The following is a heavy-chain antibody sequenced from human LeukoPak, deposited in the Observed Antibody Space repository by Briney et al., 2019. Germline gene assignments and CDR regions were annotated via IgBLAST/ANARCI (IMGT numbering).Heavy chain of an antibody. J-gene: IGHJ4*02. V-gene: IGHV1-8*03. CDR1: GYTFTNYD. CDR3: ARGKRWLQLILDY. CDR2: MNPNSGNT. D-gene: IGHD5-24*01. Sequence: ASVKVSCKASGYTFTNYDINWVRQATGQGLEWMGWMNPNSGNTGYAQKFQGRVTITRNTSISTAYMELSSLRSEDTAVYYCARGKRWLQLILDYWGQGTLVTASS.